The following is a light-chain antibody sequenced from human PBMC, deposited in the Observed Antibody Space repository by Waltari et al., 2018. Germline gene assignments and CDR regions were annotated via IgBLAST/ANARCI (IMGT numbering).Light chain of an antibody. CDR3: QQYYSYPRT. CDR1: KGISSY. CDR2: SAS. V-gene: IGKV1-8*01. J-gene: IGKJ3*01. Sequence: AIRMTQSPSSLSASTGDRVTITCRASKGISSYLAWYQQKPGKAPKLLIYSASTLQSGVPLRFTGSGSGTDFTLTISCLQTEDVSTYYCQQYYSYPRTFGPGTKVDIK.